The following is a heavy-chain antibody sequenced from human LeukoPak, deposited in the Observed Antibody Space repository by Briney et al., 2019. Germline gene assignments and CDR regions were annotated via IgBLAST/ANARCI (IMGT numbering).Heavy chain of an antibody. V-gene: IGHV4-39*07. D-gene: IGHD2-15*01. CDR1: GGSISSGGYY. CDR2: IYYSGST. CDR3: ARALNPLPGTYYFDY. Sequence: SQTLSLTCTVSGGSISSGGYYWNWIRQHPGKGLEWIGSIYYSGSTNYNSSLQSRVTMSVDTSKNQFSLKLGSVTAADTAVYYCARALNPLPGTYYFDYWGQGTLVTVSS. J-gene: IGHJ4*02.